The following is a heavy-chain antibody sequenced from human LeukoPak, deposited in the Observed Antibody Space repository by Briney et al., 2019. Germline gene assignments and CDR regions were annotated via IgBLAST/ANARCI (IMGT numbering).Heavy chain of an antibody. CDR1: GFNVSRNY. V-gene: IGHV3-66*02. J-gene: IGHJ3*01. D-gene: IGHD3-9*01. Sequence: GGSLRLSCAASGFNVSRNYMSWVRQAPGKGLQWVSVIYSGAGTYYADSVKGRFTISRDNPKNTLYLQMSSLRAEDTAVYCCAREFYDILTGYQGIFDVWGQGTMVTVSS. CDR3: AREFYDILTGYQGIFDV. CDR2: IYSGAGT.